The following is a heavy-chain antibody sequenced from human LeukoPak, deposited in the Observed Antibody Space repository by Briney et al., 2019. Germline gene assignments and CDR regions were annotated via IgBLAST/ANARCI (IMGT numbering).Heavy chain of an antibody. CDR2: SYYSGST. Sequence: ASETLTLTCSVSGGSISSYYMSWIRQPPGKGLEYIGYSYYSGSTDYNPSLKSRVTISVDTSNQFSLMLTSVTAADTAVYYCARQSIAARRAFDIWGQGTMVTVSS. D-gene: IGHD6-6*01. J-gene: IGHJ3*02. CDR1: GGSISSYY. V-gene: IGHV4-59*08. CDR3: ARQSIAARRAFDI.